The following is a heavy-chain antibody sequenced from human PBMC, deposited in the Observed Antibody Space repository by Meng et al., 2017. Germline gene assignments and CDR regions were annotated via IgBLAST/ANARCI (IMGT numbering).Heavy chain of an antibody. CDR3: ARDSGYDSSGYYLY. J-gene: IGHJ4*02. CDR2: IIPILGIA. V-gene: IGHV1-69*04. Sequence: QGPLVQSGAEVKKPGSSVKVSCKASGGTFSSYTISWVRQAPGQGLEWMGRIIPILGIANYAQKFQGRVTITADKSTSTAYMELSSLRSEDTAVYYCARDSGYDSSGYYLYWGQGTLVTVSS. D-gene: IGHD3-22*01. CDR1: GGTFSSYT.